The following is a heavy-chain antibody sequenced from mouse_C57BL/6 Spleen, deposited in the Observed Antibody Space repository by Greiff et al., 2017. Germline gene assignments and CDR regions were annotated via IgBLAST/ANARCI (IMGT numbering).Heavy chain of an antibody. CDR1: GYTFTDYY. CDR3: ARGGLGRDYFDY. Sequence: VQLQQSGPELVKPGASVKISCKASGYTFTDYYMNWVKQSPGKSLEWIGDINPNNGGTSYNQKFKGKATLTVDKSSSTAYMELRSLTSEDSAVYYGARGGLGRDYFDYWGQGTTLTVSS. V-gene: IGHV1-26*01. J-gene: IGHJ2*01. CDR2: INPNNGGT. D-gene: IGHD4-1*01.